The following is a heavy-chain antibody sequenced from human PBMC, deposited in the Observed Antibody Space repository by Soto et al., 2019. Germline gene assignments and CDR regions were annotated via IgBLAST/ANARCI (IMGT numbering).Heavy chain of an antibody. CDR3: TTGSIGYYYYGMDG. V-gene: IGHV3-15*01. CDR1: GFTFSNAW. J-gene: IGHJ6*02. CDR2: IKSKTDGGTT. Sequence: PGGSLRLSCAASGFTFSNAWMSWVRQAPGKGLEWVGRIKSKTDGGTTDYAAPVKGRFTISRDDSKNTLYLQMNSLKTEDTAVYYCTTGSIGYYYYGMDGWGQGTTVTVSS.